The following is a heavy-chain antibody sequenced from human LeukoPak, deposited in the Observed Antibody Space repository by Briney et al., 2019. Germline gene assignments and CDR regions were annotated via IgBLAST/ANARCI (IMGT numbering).Heavy chain of an antibody. CDR2: IGFGGATI. CDR1: GFTFTDYY. J-gene: IGHJ4*02. D-gene: IGHD2-21*02. CDR3: ARFRGKIVVVTAYLDY. Sequence: GGSLRLSCAASGFTFTDYYMGWIRQAPGKGLEWISYIGFGGATIYYADSVKGRFTISRDNAKSSLYLEMNSLTAEDTAVYYCARFRGKIVVVTAYLDYVGPATLVTVSS. V-gene: IGHV3-11*04.